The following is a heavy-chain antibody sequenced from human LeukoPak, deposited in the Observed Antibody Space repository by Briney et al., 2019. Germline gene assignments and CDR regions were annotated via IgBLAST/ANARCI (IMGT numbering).Heavy chain of an antibody. Sequence: SETLSLTCTVSGGSLSSGGYYWSWIRQHPGEGLEWIGYIYYSGSTNYNPSLKSRVTISVDTSKNQFSLKLSSVTAADTAVYYCARGMGRDGYNYPPTNFDYWGQGTLVTVSS. J-gene: IGHJ4*02. CDR1: GGSLSSGGYY. CDR3: ARGMGRDGYNYPPTNFDY. V-gene: IGHV4-61*08. CDR2: IYYSGST. D-gene: IGHD5-24*01.